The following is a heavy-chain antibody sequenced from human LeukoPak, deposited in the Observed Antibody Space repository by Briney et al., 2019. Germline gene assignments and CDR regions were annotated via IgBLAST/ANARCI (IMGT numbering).Heavy chain of an antibody. D-gene: IGHD6-19*01. CDR3: ARLSVAGYYIDS. Sequence: SETLSLTCAVYGGSFSGYYWSWIRQPPGKGLEWIGEINHSGNTNYNPSLKSRVTISVDTSKNQFSLKLSSVTAADTAVYYCARLSVAGYYIDSWGQGTPVTVSS. CDR2: INHSGNT. CDR1: GGSFSGYY. J-gene: IGHJ4*02. V-gene: IGHV4-34*01.